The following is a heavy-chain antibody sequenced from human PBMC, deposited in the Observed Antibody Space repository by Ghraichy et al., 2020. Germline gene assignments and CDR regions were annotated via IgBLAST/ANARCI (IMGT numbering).Heavy chain of an antibody. D-gene: IGHD1-26*01. CDR3: ARERRSSGTYEAY. V-gene: IGHV3-74*01. CDR1: GFTFSSYW. CDR2: VNSDGSTR. Sequence: GALNISCAASGFTFSSYWMYWVRQAPGKGLVWVSRVNSDGSTRDYADFVKGRFTISRDNAKDTLYLQMNSLRPEDTGVYFCARERRSSGTYEAYWGRGTLVTVSS. J-gene: IGHJ4*02.